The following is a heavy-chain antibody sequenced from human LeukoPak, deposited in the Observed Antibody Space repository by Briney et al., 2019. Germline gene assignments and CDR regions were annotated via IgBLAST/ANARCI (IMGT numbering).Heavy chain of an antibody. J-gene: IGHJ6*03. CDR2: ISGSGGST. Sequence: GGSLRLSCAASGFTFSSYGMSWVRQAPGKGLEWVSAISGSGGSTYYADSVKGRFTISRDNSKNTLYLQMNSLRAEDTAVYYCAKGDGDYFYYYYMDVWGKGTTVTISS. CDR3: AKGDGDYFYYYYMDV. D-gene: IGHD4-17*01. V-gene: IGHV3-23*01. CDR1: GFTFSSYG.